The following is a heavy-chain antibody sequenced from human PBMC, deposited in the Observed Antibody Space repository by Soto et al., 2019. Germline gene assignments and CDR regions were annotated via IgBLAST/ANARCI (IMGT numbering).Heavy chain of an antibody. Sequence: ASVKVSCKASGYTFTSYYMDWVRQEPGQGLEWMGIISPSGGSTSYAQKFQGRVTMTRDTSTSTVYMELSSLRSEDTAVYYCARTIGVAYDSSGYAYWGQGTLVTVSS. CDR1: GYTFTSYY. CDR3: ARTIGVAYDSSGYAY. J-gene: IGHJ4*02. CDR2: ISPSGGST. V-gene: IGHV1-46*01. D-gene: IGHD3-22*01.